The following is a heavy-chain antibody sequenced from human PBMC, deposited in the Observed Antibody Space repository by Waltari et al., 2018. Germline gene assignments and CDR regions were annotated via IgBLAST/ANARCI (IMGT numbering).Heavy chain of an antibody. Sequence: QVQLQESGPGLVKPSETLSLPCPVSDGSINNYYWSWVRQPAGKGLEWIWRIYSSGTTDYNPALTSRVTMLVDTSKNQFSLKRSSVTAADTAVYYCARMGSTSRHSSRDIMDVWGQGASVTVS. J-gene: IGHJ6*02. D-gene: IGHD2-2*01. CDR2: IYSSGTT. V-gene: IGHV4-4*07. CDR1: DGSINNYY. CDR3: ARMGSTSRHSSRDIMDV.